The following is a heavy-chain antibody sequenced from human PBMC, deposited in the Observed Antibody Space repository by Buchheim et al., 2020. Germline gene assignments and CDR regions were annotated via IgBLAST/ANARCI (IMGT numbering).Heavy chain of an antibody. D-gene: IGHD3-16*01. CDR2: ISYDGSNK. Sequence: QVQLVESGGGVVQPGRSLRLSCAASGFTFSSYAMHWVRQAPGKGLEWVAVISYDGSNKYYADSVKGRFTISRDNSKNTLYLQMNSLRAEDTAVYYCARDSMGGYYYYYGMDVWGQGTT. CDR1: GFTFSSYA. V-gene: IGHV3-30-3*01. J-gene: IGHJ6*02. CDR3: ARDSMGGYYYYYGMDV.